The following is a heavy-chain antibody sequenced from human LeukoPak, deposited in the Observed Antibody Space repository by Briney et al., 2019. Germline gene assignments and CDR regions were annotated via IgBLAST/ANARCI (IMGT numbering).Heavy chain of an antibody. D-gene: IGHD1-26*01. CDR2: FFYSGTT. V-gene: IGHV4-59*02. J-gene: IGHJ4*02. CDR3: ATLVYSGSRYHFDT. CDR1: NFAVKNYY. Sequence: PSETLSLTCSVSNFAVKNYYWTWIRQPPGQGLEWIGIFFYSGTTSYTASLESRFIISVDNSKNTLSLKLFSVTAADTAVFYCATLVYSGSRYHFDTWGQGTLGTVSS.